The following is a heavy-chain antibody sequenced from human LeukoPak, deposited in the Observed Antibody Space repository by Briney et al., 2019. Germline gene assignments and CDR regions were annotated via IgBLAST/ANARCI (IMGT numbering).Heavy chain of an antibody. CDR2: VGIAADT. D-gene: IGHD1-26*01. V-gene: IGHV3-13*01. Sequence: GSLRLSCAASGFTFSDHAMHWVRQAPGKGLEWVSAVGIAADTFYPGSVKGRFTISRENAKNSLYLQMNSLRVEDTAVYYCVRQKKSHGNFDYWGQGTLVTVSS. J-gene: IGHJ4*02. CDR3: VRQKKSHGNFDY. CDR1: GFTFSDHA.